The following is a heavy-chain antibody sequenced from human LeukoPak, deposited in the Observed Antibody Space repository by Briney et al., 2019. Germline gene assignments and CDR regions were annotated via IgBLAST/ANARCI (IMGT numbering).Heavy chain of an antibody. CDR2: ISTHSGNA. V-gene: IGHV1-18*01. CDR1: GYTFVSYG. J-gene: IGHJ5*02. Sequence: GASVKVSCKASGYTFVSYGITWVRQAPGQGLEWMGWISTHSGNANYAQKFQGRVTMTTDTSTSTAYMQTRSLRSDDTAVYYCARGGNRHWFDPWGQGTLVTVSS. CDR3: ARGGNRHWFDP. D-gene: IGHD2/OR15-2a*01.